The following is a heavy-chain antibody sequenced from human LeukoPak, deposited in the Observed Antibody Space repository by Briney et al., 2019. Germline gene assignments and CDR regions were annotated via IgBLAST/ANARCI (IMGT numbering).Heavy chain of an antibody. V-gene: IGHV3-53*01. CDR2: IHSGGNT. Sequence: GGSLRLSCAASGFTVSSSYMTWVRQAPGKGLEWVSVIHSGGNTYYADSVKGRFTISRDNSKSTVYLQMNSLRAEDTAVYYCTRDLNSGGSCWGQGTLVTVSS. D-gene: IGHD2-15*01. J-gene: IGHJ4*02. CDR3: TRDLNSGGSC. CDR1: GFTVSSSY.